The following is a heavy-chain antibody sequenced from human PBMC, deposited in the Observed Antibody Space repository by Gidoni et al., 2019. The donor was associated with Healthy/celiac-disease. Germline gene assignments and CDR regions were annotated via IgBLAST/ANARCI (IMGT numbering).Heavy chain of an antibody. CDR2: ISYDGSNK. Sequence: QVQLVESGGGVVQPGRSLRLSCAASGFTFSSYAMHWGRQAPGKGLEGVAVISYDGSNKYYADSVKGRFTISRDKSKNTLYLQMNSRRAEDTAVYYCARDLARIEGWYGAFDIWGQGTMVTVSS. V-gene: IGHV3-30-3*01. CDR3: ARDLARIEGWYGAFDI. D-gene: IGHD6-19*01. CDR1: GFTFSSYA. J-gene: IGHJ3*02.